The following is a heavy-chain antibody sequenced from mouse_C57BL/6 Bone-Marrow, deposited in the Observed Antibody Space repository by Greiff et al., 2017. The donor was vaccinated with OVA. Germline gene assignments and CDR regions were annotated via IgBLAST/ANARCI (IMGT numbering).Heavy chain of an antibody. CDR3: ARYGFVWFAY. Sequence: EVMLVESGGDLVKPGGSLKLSCAASGFTFSSYGMSWVRQTPDKRLEWVATISSGGSYTSHPDSVKGRFTISRDNAKNTLYLQMSSLKSDDTAMYYCARYGFVWFAYWGQGTLVTVSA. CDR2: ISSGGSYT. D-gene: IGHD2-2*01. J-gene: IGHJ3*01. V-gene: IGHV5-6*02. CDR1: GFTFSSYG.